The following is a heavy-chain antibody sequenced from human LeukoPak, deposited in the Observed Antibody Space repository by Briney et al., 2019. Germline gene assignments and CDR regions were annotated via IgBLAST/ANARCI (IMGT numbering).Heavy chain of an antibody. CDR2: IWYDGSNK. CDR3: AKDRGLRYFDWFDG. J-gene: IGHJ5*02. Sequence: GRSLRLSCAASGFTFSSYGMHWVRQAPGKGLEWVAVIWYDGSNKYYADSVKGRFTISRDNSKNTLYLQMNSLRAEDTAVYYCAKDRGLRYFDWFDGWGQGTLVTVSS. CDR1: GFTFSSYG. D-gene: IGHD3-9*01. V-gene: IGHV3-33*06.